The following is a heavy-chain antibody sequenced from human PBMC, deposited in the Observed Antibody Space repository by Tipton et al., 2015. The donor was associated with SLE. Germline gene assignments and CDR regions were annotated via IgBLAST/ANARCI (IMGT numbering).Heavy chain of an antibody. V-gene: IGHV3-49*03. CDR2: SRNKDYGGTT. CDR1: GFPFGDYS. Sequence: SLRLFCTASGFPFGDYSMSWFRQAPGKGLEWVGFSRNKDYGGTTRYAASVKGRFTISRDDSKSIAYLQMNSLKTDDTAVYYCAVERGNFYDRSGYFRDWGRGTLVTVSS. J-gene: IGHJ4*02. D-gene: IGHD3-22*01. CDR3: AVERGNFYDRSGYFRD.